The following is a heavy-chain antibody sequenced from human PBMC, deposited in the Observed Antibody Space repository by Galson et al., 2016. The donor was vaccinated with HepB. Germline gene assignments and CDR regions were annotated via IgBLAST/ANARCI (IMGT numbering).Heavy chain of an antibody. J-gene: IGHJ3*01. Sequence: SLRLSCAASGFTFRSYGMHWVRQVPGKGLEWVAVIWYDGSHKFYVDSVKGRFTISRDNSKNILFLQMNSLRAEDTAVYYCARNYHYGSGSYIPYFWGQGTRVTVST. CDR2: IWYDGSHK. D-gene: IGHD3-10*01. V-gene: IGHV3-33*01. CDR3: ARNYHYGSGSYIPYF. CDR1: GFTFRSYG.